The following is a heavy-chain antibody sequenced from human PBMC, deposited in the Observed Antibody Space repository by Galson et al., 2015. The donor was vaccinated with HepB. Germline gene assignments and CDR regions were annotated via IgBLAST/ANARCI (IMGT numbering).Heavy chain of an antibody. V-gene: IGHV4-34*01. CDR3: ARVRYCSGGSCYPLPRHSRGYMDV. CDR2: INHSGST. Sequence: LSLTCAVYGGSFSGYYWSWIRQPPGKGLEWIGEINHSGSTNYNPSLKSRVTISVDTSKNQFSLKLSSVTAADTAVYYCARVRYCSGGSCYPLPRHSRGYMDVWGKGTTVTVSS. CDR1: GGSFSGYY. J-gene: IGHJ6*03. D-gene: IGHD2-15*01.